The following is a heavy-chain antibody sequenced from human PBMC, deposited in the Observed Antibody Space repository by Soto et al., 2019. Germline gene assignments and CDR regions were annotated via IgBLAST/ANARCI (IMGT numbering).Heavy chain of an antibody. CDR1: DGSISNFY. Sequence: SETLSLTCTVSDGSISNFYWSWIRQPPGKGLAWIGYISSSGNTNYNPSLKSRVSISVDTSKNQFSLNLTSVTAADTAVYYCARAPMVLTRSYFDSWGQGTPVTVSS. J-gene: IGHJ4*02. D-gene: IGHD3-22*01. CDR2: ISSSGNT. V-gene: IGHV4-59*01. CDR3: ARAPMVLTRSYFDS.